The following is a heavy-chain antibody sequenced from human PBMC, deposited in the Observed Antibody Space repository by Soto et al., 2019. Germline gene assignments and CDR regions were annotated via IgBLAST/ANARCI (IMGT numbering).Heavy chain of an antibody. CDR2: INHSGST. CDR3: ALGHNWFDP. V-gene: IGHV4-34*01. J-gene: IGHJ5*02. Sequence: QVQLQQWGAGLLKPSETLSLTCAVYGGSFSGYYWSWIRQPPGKGLEWIGEINHSGSTNYNPSLKRRVPMSVDTSKNKFSLKLSSVTAADTAVSYCALGHNWFDPWGQGTLVSVSS. CDR1: GGSFSGYY.